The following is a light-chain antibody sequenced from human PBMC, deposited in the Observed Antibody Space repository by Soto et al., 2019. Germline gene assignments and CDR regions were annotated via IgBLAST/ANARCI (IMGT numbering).Light chain of an antibody. CDR3: QQSYSTRWT. CDR1: QSISSY. J-gene: IGKJ1*01. CDR2: AAS. V-gene: IGKV1-39*01. Sequence: DIQMTQSPSSPSATVGDRVTITCRASQSISSYLNWYQQKPGKAPKLLIYAASSLQSGVPSRFSGSGSGTDFTLTISSLQPEDFATYYCQQSYSTRWTFGQGTKV.